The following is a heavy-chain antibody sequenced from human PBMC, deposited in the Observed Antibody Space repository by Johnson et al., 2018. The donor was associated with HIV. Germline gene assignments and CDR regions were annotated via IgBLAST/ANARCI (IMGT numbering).Heavy chain of an antibody. V-gene: IGHV3-30*14. Sequence: QMQLVESGGGVVQPGRSPRLSCAASGFTFSSYAMHWVRQAPGKGLEWVAVISYDESNKDYADSVKGRFTISRDNSKNTLYLQMGSLRAEDMAVYYCARGWELLTPAFDIWGQGTMVTVSS. CDR3: ARGWELLTPAFDI. CDR1: GFTFSSYA. CDR2: ISYDESNK. J-gene: IGHJ3*02. D-gene: IGHD1-26*01.